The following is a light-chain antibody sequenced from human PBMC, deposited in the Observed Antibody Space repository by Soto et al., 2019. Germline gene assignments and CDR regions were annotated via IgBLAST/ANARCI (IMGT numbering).Light chain of an antibody. J-gene: IGKJ1*01. CDR1: QSVTDNN. CDR3: QQYSAPSWT. Sequence: EIVLTQSPGTLSLSPGERATLSCRASQSVTDNNLAWYQQKRGQAPRLLSYAASRRATGIPDRFSGSGSGTDFTLTISKLEPEDFAGYFCQQYSAPSWTFGRGTKVDI. CDR2: AAS. V-gene: IGKV3-20*01.